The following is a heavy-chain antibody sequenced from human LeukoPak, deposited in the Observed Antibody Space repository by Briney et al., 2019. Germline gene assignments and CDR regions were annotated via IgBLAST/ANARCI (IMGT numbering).Heavy chain of an antibody. CDR1: GGSFSCYY. CDR2: INHSGST. CDR3: ATIRAYSREKSFDY. J-gene: IGHJ4*02. V-gene: IGHV4-34*01. D-gene: IGHD6-13*01. Sequence: PSETLSLTCAVYGGSFSCYYWSWIRQPPGKGLEWIGEINHSGSTNYNPSLKSRVTISVDTSKNQFSLKLSSVTAADTAVYYCATIRAYSREKSFDYWGQGTLVTVSS.